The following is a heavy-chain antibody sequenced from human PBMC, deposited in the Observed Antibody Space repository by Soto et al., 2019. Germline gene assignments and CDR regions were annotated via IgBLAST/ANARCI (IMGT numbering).Heavy chain of an antibody. CDR3: ATGWAMDY. CDR2: IYYSGST. V-gene: IGHV4-59*01. J-gene: IGHJ4*02. Sequence: SETLSLTCTVSGGSISSYYWSWIRQPPGKGLEWIGYIYYSGSTNYNPSLKGRVTISVDTSKNQFSLMRNSVTAADTAVYYCATGWAMDYWGQGTLVTV. D-gene: IGHD2-2*01. CDR1: GGSISSYY.